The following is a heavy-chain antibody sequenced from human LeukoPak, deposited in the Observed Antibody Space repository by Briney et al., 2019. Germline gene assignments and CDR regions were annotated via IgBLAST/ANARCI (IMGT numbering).Heavy chain of an antibody. J-gene: IGHJ3*02. CDR2: MNPNSGNT. CDR3: ARGMGSSSWYWDAFDI. CDR1: GYTFTNYD. Sequence: ASVKVSCKASGYTFTNYDINWVRQATGQGLEWMGWMNPNSGNTGYAQKFQGRVTITRNTSISTAYMELSSLRSEDTAVYYCARGMGSSSWYWDAFDIWGQGTMVTVSS. D-gene: IGHD6-13*01. V-gene: IGHV1-8*03.